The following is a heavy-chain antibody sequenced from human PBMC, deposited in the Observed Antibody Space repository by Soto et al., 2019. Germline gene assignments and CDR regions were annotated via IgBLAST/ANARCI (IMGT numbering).Heavy chain of an antibody. J-gene: IGHJ4*02. CDR2: IYYSGST. CDR1: GGSISSYY. D-gene: IGHD3-22*01. CDR3: ARHTYYSDRGGYYLIDS. V-gene: IGHV4-59*08. Sequence: PSETLSLTCTVSGGSISSYYWSWIRHPPGKGLEWIGYIYYSGSTSYNPSLKSRVTISVDTSKNQFSLKLGSVTAADTAVYYCARHTYYSDRGGYYLIDSWGQGTLVTVSS.